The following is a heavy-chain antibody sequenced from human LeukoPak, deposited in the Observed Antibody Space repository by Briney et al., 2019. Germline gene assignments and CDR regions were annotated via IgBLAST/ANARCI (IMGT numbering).Heavy chain of an antibody. CDR3: ARERGCSSTSCPYYFDY. D-gene: IGHD2-2*01. Sequence: SVKVSCKASGGTFSSYAISWVRRAPGQGLEWMGGIIPIFGTANYAKKFQGRVTITADKSTSTAYMELSSLRSEDTAVYYCARERGCSSTSCPYYFDYWGQGTLVTVSS. V-gene: IGHV1-69*06. J-gene: IGHJ4*02. CDR2: IIPIFGTA. CDR1: GGTFSSYA.